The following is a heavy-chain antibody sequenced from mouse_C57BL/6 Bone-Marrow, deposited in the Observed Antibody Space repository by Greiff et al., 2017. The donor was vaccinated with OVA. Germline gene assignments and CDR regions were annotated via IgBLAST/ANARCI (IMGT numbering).Heavy chain of an antibody. CDR1: GYAFSSSW. CDR3: ARRGVYYDYLLYFDV. J-gene: IGHJ1*03. Sequence: QVQLQQSGPELVKPGASVKISCKASGYAFSSSWMNWVKQRPGKGLEWIGRIYPGDGDTNYNGKFKGKATLTADKSSSTAYMQLSSLTSEDSAVYFCARRGVYYDYLLYFDVWGTGTTVTVSS. CDR2: IYPGDGDT. V-gene: IGHV1-82*01. D-gene: IGHD2-4*01.